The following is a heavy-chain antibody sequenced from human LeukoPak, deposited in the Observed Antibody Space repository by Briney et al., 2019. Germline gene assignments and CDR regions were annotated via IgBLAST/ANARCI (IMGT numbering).Heavy chain of an antibody. V-gene: IGHV1-46*01. D-gene: IGHD3-10*01. J-gene: IGHJ6*02. CDR1: GYTFTSYY. Sequence: ASVKVSCEASGYTFTSYYMHWVRQAPGQGLEWMGIINPSGGSTSYAQKFQGRVTMTRDTSTSTVYMELSSLRSEDTAVYYCAREEGAMVRGVIPYYYYGMDVWGQGTTVTVSS. CDR2: INPSGGST. CDR3: AREEGAMVRGVIPYYYYGMDV.